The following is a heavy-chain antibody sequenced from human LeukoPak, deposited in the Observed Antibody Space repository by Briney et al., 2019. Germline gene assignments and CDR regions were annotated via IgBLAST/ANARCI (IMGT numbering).Heavy chain of an antibody. CDR1: GFTFSRFW. V-gene: IGHV3-7*03. J-gene: IGHJ4*02. D-gene: IGHD1-26*01. CDR2: IKGDGSEK. Sequence: PGGSLRLSCAASGFTFSRFWMTWVRQVPGKGLEWVANIKGDGSEKYYVDSVEGRFSISRVNAKNSLYLQMNSLRAEDTAVYYCANDYFSGSSHRTPLSYWGQGTLVTVSS. CDR3: ANDYFSGSSHRTPLSY.